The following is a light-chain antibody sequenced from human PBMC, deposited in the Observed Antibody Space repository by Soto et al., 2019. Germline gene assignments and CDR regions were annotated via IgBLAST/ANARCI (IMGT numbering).Light chain of an antibody. V-gene: IGKV3-20*01. CDR2: GAS. Sequence: EIVLTQSPGTLSLSPGERATLSCRASQSVSSSYLAWYQQKPGQAPRLLIYGASSRATGIPDRFSGSGSGTDFPLTISRLEPEDFAVYYCKQYGSSRTFGQGTKVEIK. J-gene: IGKJ1*01. CDR1: QSVSSSY. CDR3: KQYGSSRT.